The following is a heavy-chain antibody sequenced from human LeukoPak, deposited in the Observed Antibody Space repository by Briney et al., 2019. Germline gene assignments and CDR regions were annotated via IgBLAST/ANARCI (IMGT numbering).Heavy chain of an antibody. D-gene: IGHD4-17*01. Sequence: SETLSLTCTVSGGSISSYYWSWIRQPPGKGLGWIGYIYYSGSTNYNPSLKSRVTISVDTSKNQFSLKLSSVTAADTAVYYCARGPFDYGDYWIDYWGQGTLVTVSS. V-gene: IGHV4-59*01. J-gene: IGHJ4*02. CDR2: IYYSGST. CDR3: ARGPFDYGDYWIDY. CDR1: GGSISSYY.